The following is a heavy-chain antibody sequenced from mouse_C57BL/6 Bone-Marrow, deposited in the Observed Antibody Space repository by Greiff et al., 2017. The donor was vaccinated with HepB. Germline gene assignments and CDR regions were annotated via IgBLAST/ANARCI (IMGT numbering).Heavy chain of an antibody. J-gene: IGHJ2*01. CDR2: IDPENGDT. Sequence: VQLQQSGAELVRPGASVKLSCTASGFNIKDYYMHWVKQRPEQGLEWIGWIDPENGDTEYASKFQGKATITADTSSNTAYLQLSSLTSEDTAVYYCTTWQATFFYYFDYWGQGTTLTVSS. V-gene: IGHV14-4*01. CDR1: GFNIKDYY. D-gene: IGHD3-2*02. CDR3: TTWQATFFYYFDY.